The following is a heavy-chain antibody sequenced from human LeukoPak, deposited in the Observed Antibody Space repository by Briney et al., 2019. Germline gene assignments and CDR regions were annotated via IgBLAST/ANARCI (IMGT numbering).Heavy chain of an antibody. CDR2: IYTSGST. Sequence: SETLSLTCTVSGGSISSGSYYWSWIRQPAGKGLEWIGRIYTSGSTNYNPSLKSRVTISVDTSKNQFSLKLSSVTAADTAVYYCARRGFGPGYYYYMDVWGKGTTVTVSS. V-gene: IGHV4-61*02. D-gene: IGHD3-10*01. J-gene: IGHJ6*03. CDR1: GGSISSGSYY. CDR3: ARRGFGPGYYYYMDV.